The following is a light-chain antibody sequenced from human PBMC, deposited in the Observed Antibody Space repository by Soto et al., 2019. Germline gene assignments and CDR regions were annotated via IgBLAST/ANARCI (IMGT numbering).Light chain of an antibody. CDR1: QSLLHITGETF. V-gene: IGKV2D-29*02. CDR2: EVS. CDR3: MQSTQRPPT. Sequence: DVVMTQTPLSLSVAPGQPASISCKSSQSLLHITGETFLFWYLQKPGQSPQLLIYEVSTRVSGVPDRFSGSGSGTDFTLEISRVETDDVGIYYCMQSTQRPPTFGQGTRLETK. J-gene: IGKJ5*01.